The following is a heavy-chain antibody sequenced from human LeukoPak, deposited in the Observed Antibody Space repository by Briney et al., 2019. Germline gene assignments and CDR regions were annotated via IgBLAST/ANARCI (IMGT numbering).Heavy chain of an antibody. D-gene: IGHD6-13*01. CDR3: ARAHAGEQLALGAFDI. CDR1: GGTFSSDGLS. V-gene: IGHV4-30-2*01. Sequence: SESLTLTCAASGGTFSSDGLSWSWMRQPPGMGLDWSGYIYHSGSAYYNPFLKSRVTISVDRSKNQFSLKLSSVTAADTAVYYCARAHAGEQLALGAFDIWGQGTMVTVSS. CDR2: IYHSGSA. J-gene: IGHJ3*02.